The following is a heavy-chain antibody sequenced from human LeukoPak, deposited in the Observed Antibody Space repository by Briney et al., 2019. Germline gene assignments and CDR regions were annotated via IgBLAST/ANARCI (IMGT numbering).Heavy chain of an antibody. Sequence: ASMKVSCKTSGDPFTGYYLHWVRQAPGQGLEWMGIINPSGGSTSYAQKFQGRVTMTRDTSTSTVYMELSSLRSEDTAVYYCARTAARYGMDVWGQGTTVTVSS. CDR3: ARTAARYGMDV. CDR2: INPSGGST. CDR1: GDPFTGYY. J-gene: IGHJ6*02. V-gene: IGHV1-46*01. D-gene: IGHD6-6*01.